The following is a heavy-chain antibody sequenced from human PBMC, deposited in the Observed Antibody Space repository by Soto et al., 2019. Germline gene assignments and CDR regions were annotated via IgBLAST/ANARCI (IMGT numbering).Heavy chain of an antibody. V-gene: IGHV3-7*05. CDR2: IKTDGSEK. Sequence: ESGGGLVQPGGSLRLSCAASGFTFSDYWMSWVRQAPGKGLECVANIKTDGSEKYYVDPVKGRFTISRENAKNSLYLQMNSPRAGDTAVYYCASSMGRGGNDYWGQGTLVAVSS. J-gene: IGHJ4*02. CDR1: GFTFSDYW. D-gene: IGHD3-10*01. CDR3: ASSMGRGGNDY.